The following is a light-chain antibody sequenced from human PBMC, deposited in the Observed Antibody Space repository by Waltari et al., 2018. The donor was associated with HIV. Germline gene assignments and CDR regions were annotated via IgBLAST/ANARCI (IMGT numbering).Light chain of an antibody. CDR2: DVT. V-gene: IGLV2-11*01. Sequence: QSALTQPRSVSRSPGQSVTLSCTGSSGALDGSSFVSWYQQHPGEAPKVVIYDVTKRPSGVPDRFSGSRSGNTASLTISGLQAEDEADYFCCSFVGSYSYVFGTGTKVTVL. CDR1: SGALDGSSF. J-gene: IGLJ1*01. CDR3: CSFVGSYSYV.